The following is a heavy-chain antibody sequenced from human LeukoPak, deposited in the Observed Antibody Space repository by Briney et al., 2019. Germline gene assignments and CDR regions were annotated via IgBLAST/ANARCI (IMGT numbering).Heavy chain of an antibody. Sequence: GGSLRPSCVASGVTFSSYWMHWVRQAPGKGLVWVSRINSDGSNTNYADSVKGRFTISRDNAKNTLYLQMNSLRAEDTAVYYCHATLSSFDYWGQGTLITVSS. CDR2: INSDGSNT. CDR3: HATLSSFDY. CDR1: GVTFSSYW. V-gene: IGHV3-74*01. D-gene: IGHD3-10*01. J-gene: IGHJ4*02.